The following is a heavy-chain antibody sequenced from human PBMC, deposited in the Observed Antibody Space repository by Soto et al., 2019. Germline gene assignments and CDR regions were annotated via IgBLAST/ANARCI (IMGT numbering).Heavy chain of an antibody. Sequence: QVQLVESGGGVVQPGRSLRLSCAASGFTFSSYGMHWVRQAPGKGLEWVAVISYDGSNKYYADSVKGRFTISRDNSKNTLYLQMNSLRAEDTAVYYCAKGGGNQQLVFTFDYWGQGTLVTVSS. CDR1: GFTFSSYG. CDR2: ISYDGSNK. CDR3: AKGGGNQQLVFTFDY. D-gene: IGHD6-13*01. J-gene: IGHJ4*02. V-gene: IGHV3-30*18.